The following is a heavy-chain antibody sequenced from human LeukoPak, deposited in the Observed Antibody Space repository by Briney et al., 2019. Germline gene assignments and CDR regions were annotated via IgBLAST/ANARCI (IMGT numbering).Heavy chain of an antibody. CDR1: GYTFTGYY. Sequence: GASVKVSCKASGYTFTGYYMHWVRQAPGQGLEWMGWINPNSGGTNYAQKFQGRVTMTRDTSISTAYMELSSLRSEDTAVYYCARGGQQLLFYYYMDVWGKGTTVTVSS. J-gene: IGHJ6*03. CDR3: ARGGQQLLFYYYMDV. V-gene: IGHV1-2*02. CDR2: INPNSGGT. D-gene: IGHD6-13*01.